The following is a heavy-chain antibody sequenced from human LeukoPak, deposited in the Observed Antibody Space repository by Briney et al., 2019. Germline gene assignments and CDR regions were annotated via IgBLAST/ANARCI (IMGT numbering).Heavy chain of an antibody. V-gene: IGHV1-69*01. J-gene: IGHJ4*02. CDR3: ASILSLQLWLHQ. Sequence: ASVKVSCKASGGTFSSYAISWVRQAPGQGLEWMGGIIPIFGTANYAQKFQGRVTITADESTSTAYMELSSQRSEDTAVYYCASILSLQLWLHQWGQGTLVTVSS. D-gene: IGHD5-18*01. CDR1: GGTFSSYA. CDR2: IIPIFGTA.